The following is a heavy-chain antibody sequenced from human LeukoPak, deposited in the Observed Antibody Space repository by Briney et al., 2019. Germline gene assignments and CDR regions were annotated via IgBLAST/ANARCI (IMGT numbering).Heavy chain of an antibody. Sequence: AGGSLRLSCAASGFTFSSYAMSWVRQAPGKGLEWVSAISGSGGSTYYADSVKGRFTISRDNSKNTLYLQMNSLRAEDTAVYYSAKAPPARVPAAAIRLPFDYWGQGTLVTVSS. D-gene: IGHD2-2*01. CDR2: ISGSGGST. CDR1: GFTFSSYA. V-gene: IGHV3-23*01. J-gene: IGHJ4*02. CDR3: AKAPPARVPAAAIRLPFDY.